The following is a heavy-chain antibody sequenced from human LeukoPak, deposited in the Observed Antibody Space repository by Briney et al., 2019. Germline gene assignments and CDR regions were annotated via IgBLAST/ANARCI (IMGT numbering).Heavy chain of an antibody. CDR3: ARSGSYYYYYYYMDV. CDR2: INPSGGST. Sequence: ASVKVSCKASGYTFTSYYMHWVRQAPGQGLEWMGIINPSGGSTSYAQKFQGRVTMTRDMSTSTVYMELSSLRSEDTAVYYCARSGSYYYYYYYMDVWGKGTTVTVSS. CDR1: GYTFTSYY. V-gene: IGHV1-46*01. D-gene: IGHD1-26*01. J-gene: IGHJ6*03.